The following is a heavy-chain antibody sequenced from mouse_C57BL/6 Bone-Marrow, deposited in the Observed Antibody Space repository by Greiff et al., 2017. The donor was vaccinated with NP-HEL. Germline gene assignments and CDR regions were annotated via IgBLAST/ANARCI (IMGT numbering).Heavy chain of an antibody. CDR1: GFSLTSYG. CDR2: IWSGGST. V-gene: IGHV2-2*01. Sequence: VKLVESGPGLVQPSQSLSITCTVSGFSLTSYGVHWVRQSPGKGLEWLGVIWSGGSTDYNVAFISRLSISKDNSKSQVFFKMNSLQADDTAIYYCARRGDGYYFDYWGQGTTLTVSS. J-gene: IGHJ2*01. D-gene: IGHD2-3*01. CDR3: ARRGDGYYFDY.